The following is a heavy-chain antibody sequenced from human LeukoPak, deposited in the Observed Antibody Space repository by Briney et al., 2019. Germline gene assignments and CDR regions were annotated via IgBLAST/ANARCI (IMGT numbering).Heavy chain of an antibody. CDR3: AKGASYAMIAPSLDY. V-gene: IGHV3-30*18. J-gene: IGHJ4*02. D-gene: IGHD3-22*01. CDR1: GFTFSSYD. Sequence: PGGSLRLSCAASGFTFSSYDMHWVRQAPGKGLEWVAVISYDGSNKYYADSVKGRFTISRDNSKNTLYLQMNSLRAEDTAVYYCAKGASYAMIAPSLDYWGKGTLVTVSS. CDR2: ISYDGSNK.